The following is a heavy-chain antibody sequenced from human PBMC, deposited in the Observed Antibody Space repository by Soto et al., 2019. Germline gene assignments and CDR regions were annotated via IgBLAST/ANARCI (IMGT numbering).Heavy chain of an antibody. CDR2: IVPNVGTV. CDR3: GMRDTSGFLRYFDT. CDR1: GGTLSSFITYP. J-gene: IGHJ5*02. Sequence: QVQLVQSGPEVKKPGSSVKVSCKTSGGTLSSFITYPITWVRQAPGQGPEWMGGIVPNVGTVNYAQRFQGRVTITADESTGTCYTELNTLRPQAAGLYYCGMRDTSGFLRYFDTWGQGALVTVS. D-gene: IGHD3-22*01. V-gene: IGHV1-69*01.